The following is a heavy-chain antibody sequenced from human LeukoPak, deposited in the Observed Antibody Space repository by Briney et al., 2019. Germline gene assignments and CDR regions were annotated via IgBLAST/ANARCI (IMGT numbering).Heavy chain of an antibody. CDR3: ARDFEQDNALDL. Sequence: PEGSLRLSCAASGFPFSTFWMHWVRQAPGKGPVWVSRLSSDGSSARYADTVEGRFTISRDNAKNTLYLQMNSLRAEDSGVYYCARDFEQDNALDLWGQGTMVIVS. J-gene: IGHJ3*01. CDR1: GFPFSTFW. V-gene: IGHV3-74*01. CDR2: LSSDGSSA. D-gene: IGHD1/OR15-1a*01.